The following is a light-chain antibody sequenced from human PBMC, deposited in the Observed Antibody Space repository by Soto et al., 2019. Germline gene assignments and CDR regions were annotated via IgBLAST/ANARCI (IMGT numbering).Light chain of an antibody. CDR3: CSYAGSSSVV. Sequence: QSVLTQPASVSGSPGQSITISCTGTSSDVGGYDLVSWYQQHPGKAPKLIIYEGSKRPSGISNRFSGSKSGNTASLTISGLQAEDEADYYCCSYAGSSSVVFGGGTKVTVL. J-gene: IGLJ2*01. V-gene: IGLV2-23*01. CDR1: SSDVGGYDL. CDR2: EGS.